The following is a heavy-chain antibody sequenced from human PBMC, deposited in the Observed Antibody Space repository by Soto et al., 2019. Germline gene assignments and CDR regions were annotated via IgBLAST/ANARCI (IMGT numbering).Heavy chain of an antibody. V-gene: IGHV3-21*01. CDR3: ARDIAARPPGYYYYMDV. J-gene: IGHJ6*03. CDR1: GFTFSSYS. D-gene: IGHD6-6*01. Sequence: EVQLVESGGGLVKPGGSLRLSCAASGFTFSSYSMNWVRQAPGKGLEWVSSISSSSSYIYYADSVKGRFTISRDNAKNSLYLQMNSLRAEDTAVYYCARDIAARPPGYYYYMDVWGKGTTVTVSS. CDR2: ISSSSSYI.